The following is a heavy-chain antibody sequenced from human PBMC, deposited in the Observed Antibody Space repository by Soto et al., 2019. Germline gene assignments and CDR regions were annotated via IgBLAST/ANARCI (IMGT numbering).Heavy chain of an antibody. CDR1: GYTFTSYG. CDR3: ARVLPDALSIAARPIWFDP. CDR2: ISAYNGNT. D-gene: IGHD6-6*01. J-gene: IGHJ5*02. Sequence: RASVKVSCKASGYTFTSYGISWVRQAPGQGLEWMGWISAYNGNTNYAQKLQGRVTMTTDTSTSTAYMELRSLRSDDTAVYYCARVLPDALSIAARPIWFDPWGQGTLVTVSS. V-gene: IGHV1-18*04.